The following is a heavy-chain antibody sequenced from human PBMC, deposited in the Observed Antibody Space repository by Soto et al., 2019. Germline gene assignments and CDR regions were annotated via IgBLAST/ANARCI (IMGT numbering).Heavy chain of an antibody. CDR2: TYYRSKWYN. D-gene: IGHD3-22*01. Sequence: SQTLSLTCAISGDSVSSNSAAWNWIRQSPSRGLEWLGRTYYRSKWYNDYAVSVKSRITINPDTSKNQFSLQLNSVTPEDTAVYYCAREKMATISSAGAYDSSGYYYDDAFDIWGQGTMVTVSS. CDR1: GDSVSSNSAA. CDR3: AREKMATISSAGAYDSSGYYYDDAFDI. J-gene: IGHJ3*02. V-gene: IGHV6-1*01.